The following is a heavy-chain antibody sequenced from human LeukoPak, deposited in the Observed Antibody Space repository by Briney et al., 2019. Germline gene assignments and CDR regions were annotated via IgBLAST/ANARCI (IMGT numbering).Heavy chain of an antibody. J-gene: IGHJ4*02. V-gene: IGHV3-23*01. CDR3: AKKPATIKFPFDN. CDR1: GFSINSYD. CDR2: ISTSGGYT. D-gene: IGHD5-24*01. Sequence: GGSLRLSCVGSGFSINSYDMGWVRQPPGKGLEWVSAISTSGGYTEDADSVKGRFAISRDNSQNTLFLQMNSLRAEDTAVYYCAKKPATIKFPFDNWGQGTLVTVSP.